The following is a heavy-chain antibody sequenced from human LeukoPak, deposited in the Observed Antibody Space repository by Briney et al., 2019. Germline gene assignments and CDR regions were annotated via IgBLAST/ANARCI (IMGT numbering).Heavy chain of an antibody. D-gene: IGHD4-17*01. J-gene: IGHJ6*03. CDR3: ARGRGTTVTTATNYYYYMDV. Sequence: ASVKVSCKASGYTFTSYGISWVRQAPGQGLEWMGWLSAYNGNTNYAQKLQGRVTMTTDTSTRTAYMELSSLRSEDTAVYYCARGRGTTVTTATNYYYYMDVWGKGTTVTVSS. CDR1: GYTFTSYG. CDR2: LSAYNGNT. V-gene: IGHV1-18*01.